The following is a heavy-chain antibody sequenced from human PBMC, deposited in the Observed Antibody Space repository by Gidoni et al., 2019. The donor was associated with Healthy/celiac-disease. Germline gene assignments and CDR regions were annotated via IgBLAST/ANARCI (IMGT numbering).Heavy chain of an antibody. CDR3: AREIGGRDYYDSSGYTS. D-gene: IGHD3-22*01. CDR2: INHSGST. CDR1: GGSFRGYY. Sequence: QVQLQQWGAGLLKPSETLSLTCAVYGGSFRGYYWSWIRQPPGKGLEWIGEINHSGSTNYNPSLKSRVTISVDTSKNQFSLKLSSVTAADTAVYYCAREIGGRDYYDSSGYTSWGQGTLVTVSS. V-gene: IGHV4-34*01. J-gene: IGHJ5*02.